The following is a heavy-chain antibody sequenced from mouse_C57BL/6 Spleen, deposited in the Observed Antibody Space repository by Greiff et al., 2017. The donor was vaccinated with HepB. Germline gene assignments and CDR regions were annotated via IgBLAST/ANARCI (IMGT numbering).Heavy chain of an antibody. CDR3: ARRGLGWYYFDY. D-gene: IGHD3-3*01. CDR1: GYTFTSYW. V-gene: IGHV1-50*01. Sequence: QVQLQQSGAELVKPGASVKLSCKASGYTFTSYWMQWVKQRPGQGLEWIGEIDPSDSYTNYNQKFKGKATLTVEPSSSTAYMQLSSLTSEDSAVYYCARRGLGWYYFDYWGQGTTLTVSS. CDR2: IDPSDSYT. J-gene: IGHJ2*01.